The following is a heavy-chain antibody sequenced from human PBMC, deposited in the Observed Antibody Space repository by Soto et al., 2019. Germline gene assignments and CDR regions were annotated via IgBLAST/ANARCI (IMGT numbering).Heavy chain of an antibody. Sequence: SVKVSCKASGFTFTSSAVQWVRQARGQRLEWIGWIVVGSGNTNYAQKFQERVTITRDMSTSTAYMELSSLRSEDTAVYYCARRLLGYDSSGPRLDYYGMDVWGQGTKVTVSS. V-gene: IGHV1-58*01. J-gene: IGHJ6*02. D-gene: IGHD3-22*01. CDR3: ARRLLGYDSSGPRLDYYGMDV. CDR2: IVVGSGNT. CDR1: GFTFTSSA.